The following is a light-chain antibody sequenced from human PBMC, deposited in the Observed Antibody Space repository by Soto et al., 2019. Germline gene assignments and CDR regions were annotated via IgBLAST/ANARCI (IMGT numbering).Light chain of an antibody. CDR3: QDFDSPQWT. CDR1: QRASRQY. Sequence: VLTQSPDTLSLSPGDRATLSCRANQRASRQYLSWYQQRPGQPPKLLIYSVAMRADGIPDRFSGSGSGLEFTLTINRLEPEDFAVYYCQDFDSPQWTFGQGTKIE. V-gene: IGKV3-20*01. J-gene: IGKJ1*01. CDR2: SVA.